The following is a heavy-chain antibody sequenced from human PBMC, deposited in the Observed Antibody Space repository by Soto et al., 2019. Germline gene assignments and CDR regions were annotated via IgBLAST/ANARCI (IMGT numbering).Heavy chain of an antibody. V-gene: IGHV1-69*06. CDR1: GGTLSSYA. D-gene: IGHD3-22*01. CDR3: ARGAGYYDSSGFNWFDP. J-gene: IGHJ5*02. Sequence: SVKVSCKASGGTLSSYAISWVRQAPGQGLEWMGGIIPIFGTANYAQKFQGRVTITADKSTSTAYMELSSLRSEDTDVYYCARGAGYYDSSGFNWFDPWGQGNLVTVSS. CDR2: IIPIFGTA.